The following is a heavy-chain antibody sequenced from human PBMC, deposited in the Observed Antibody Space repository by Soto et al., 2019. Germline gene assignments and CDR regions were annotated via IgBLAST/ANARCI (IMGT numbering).Heavy chain of an antibody. D-gene: IGHD3-9*01. CDR1: GFTFSSYA. CDR3: AKVLTKAP. J-gene: IGHJ5*02. Sequence: PGVTLRLSCAASGFTFSSYAMSWVRQAPGKGLGWVSAISGSGGSTYYADSVKCRFTISRDNSKNTLYLQMNSLRAEDTAVYYCAKVLTKAPWGQGTLVTVSS. CDR2: ISGSGGST. V-gene: IGHV3-23*01.